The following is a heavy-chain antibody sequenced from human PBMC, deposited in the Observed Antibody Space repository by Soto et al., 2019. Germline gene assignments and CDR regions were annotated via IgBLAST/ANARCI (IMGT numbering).Heavy chain of an antibody. CDR2: IYYSGST. CDR3: ARSLRAIAAAGTEWFDP. J-gene: IGHJ5*02. Sequence: SETLSLTCTVSGGSISSSSYYWGWIRQPPGKGLEWIGSIYYSGSTYYNPSLKSRVTISGDTSKNQFSLKLSSVTAADTAVYYCARSLRAIAAAGTEWFDPWGQGTLVTVSS. CDR1: GGSISSSSYY. D-gene: IGHD6-13*01. V-gene: IGHV4-39*01.